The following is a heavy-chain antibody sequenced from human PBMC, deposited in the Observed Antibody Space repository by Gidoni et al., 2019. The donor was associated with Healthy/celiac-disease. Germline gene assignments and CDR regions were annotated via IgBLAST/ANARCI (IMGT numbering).Heavy chain of an antibody. J-gene: IGHJ4*02. Sequence: EVQLVESGGGLVQPGRSLRLSCAALGFTFADYAMHWVRQAPGKGLGWVSGISWNSGSIGYADSVKGRFTISRDNAKNSLYLQMNSLRAEDTALYYCAKGAVDYGSGTSPFDYWGQGTLVTVSS. CDR3: AKGAVDYGSGTSPFDY. D-gene: IGHD3-10*01. CDR1: GFTFADYA. V-gene: IGHV3-9*01. CDR2: ISWNSGSI.